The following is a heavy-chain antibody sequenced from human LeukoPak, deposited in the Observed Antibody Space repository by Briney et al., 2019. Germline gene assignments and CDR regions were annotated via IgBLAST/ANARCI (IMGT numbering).Heavy chain of an antibody. V-gene: IGHV4-4*02. J-gene: IGHJ4*02. D-gene: IGHD3-16*01. CDR3: SRENSPFCPCAF. Sequence: SETLSLTCGVSGGSIDSTNYWSWVRQAPGKGLEWIGEIAHDGTRNYNPSLRSRVAMSFDRANNYFSLSLTAVTAVDTALYFWSRENSPFCPCAFGGQGVMVTVSS. CDR2: IAHDGTR. CDR1: GGSIDSTNY.